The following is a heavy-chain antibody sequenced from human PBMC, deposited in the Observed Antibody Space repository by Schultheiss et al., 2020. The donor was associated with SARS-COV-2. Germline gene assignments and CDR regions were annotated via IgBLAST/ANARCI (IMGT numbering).Heavy chain of an antibody. J-gene: IGHJ6*02. Sequence: ASVKVSCKASGYTFTSYGISWVRQAPGQGLEWMGWISAYNGNTNYAQKLQGRVTMTTDTSTSTAYMELRSLRSDDTAVYYCAGHYGGNSPYYYGMDVWGQGTTVTVSS. CDR3: AGHYGGNSPYYYGMDV. CDR1: GYTFTSYG. CDR2: ISAYNGNT. V-gene: IGHV1-18*01. D-gene: IGHD4-23*01.